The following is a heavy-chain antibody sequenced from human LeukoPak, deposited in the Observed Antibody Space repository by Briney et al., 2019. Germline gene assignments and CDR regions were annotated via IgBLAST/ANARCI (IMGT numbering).Heavy chain of an antibody. D-gene: IGHD6-13*01. CDR2: IYYSGST. J-gene: IGHJ4*02. CDR1: GGSISSSSYY. CDR3: ARDLRSSYAIDY. Sequence: DPSETLSLTCTVSGGSISSSSYYWGWIRQPPGKGLEWIGSIYYSGSTYYNPSLKSRVTISVDTSKNQFSLKLSSVTAADTAIYYCARDLRSSYAIDYWGQGTLVTVSS. V-gene: IGHV4-39*07.